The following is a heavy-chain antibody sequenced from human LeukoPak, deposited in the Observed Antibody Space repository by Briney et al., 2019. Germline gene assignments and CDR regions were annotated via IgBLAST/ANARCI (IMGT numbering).Heavy chain of an antibody. CDR3: ARVSVSSNDY. CDR2: IWYDASKK. J-gene: IGHJ4*02. Sequence: GGSLRLSCAASVFTFSSHGMHWVRQAPGKGLEWVAVIWYDASKKYYADSVRGRFTISRDNSKSTLFLQMNSLRVEDTAIYYCARVSVSSNDYWGQGTLVTVSS. CDR1: VFTFSSHG. D-gene: IGHD6-6*01. V-gene: IGHV3-33*03.